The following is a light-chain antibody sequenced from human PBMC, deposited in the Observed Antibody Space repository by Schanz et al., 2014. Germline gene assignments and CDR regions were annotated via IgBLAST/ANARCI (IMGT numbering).Light chain of an antibody. Sequence: QSALTQPASVSGSPGQSITISCTGTSSDVGSYNLVSWYQHHPGKAPKLMIFEGSKRPSGVSTRFSGSESGNTASLTISGLQAEDEADYYCCSYAGHKVFGGGTKLTVL. CDR1: SSDVGSYNL. J-gene: IGLJ2*01. CDR2: EGS. V-gene: IGLV2-23*01. CDR3: CSYAGHKV.